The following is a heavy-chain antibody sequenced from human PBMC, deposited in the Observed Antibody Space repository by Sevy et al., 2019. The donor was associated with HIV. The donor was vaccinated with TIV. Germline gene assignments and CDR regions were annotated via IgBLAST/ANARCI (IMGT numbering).Heavy chain of an antibody. J-gene: IGHJ5*01. CDR1: GFSFSIYW. D-gene: IGHD3-22*01. V-gene: IGHV3-7*01. CDR3: VRDFDKDDSGYSDWFDS. Sequence: GGSLRLSCAASGFSFSIYWMRWVRQAPGKGLEWVASTKEDGSERKYVDSVKGRFIISRDNAKNALYLQMNSLRAEDTAVYYCVRDFDKDDSGYSDWFDSWGQGTLVTVSS. CDR2: TKEDGSER.